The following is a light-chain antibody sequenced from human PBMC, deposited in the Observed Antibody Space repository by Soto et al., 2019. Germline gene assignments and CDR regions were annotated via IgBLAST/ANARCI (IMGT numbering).Light chain of an antibody. V-gene: IGLV1-40*01. Sequence: QSVLTQPPSVSGAPGQRVTISCTGSSSNIGAGYDVHWYQQLPGTAPKLLIYGNSNRPSGVPDRFAGSKSGTSASLAITGLQAEDEGDYYCQSYGSSVSGWVFGGGTKLTVL. J-gene: IGLJ3*02. CDR3: QSYGSSVSGWV. CDR2: GNS. CDR1: SSNIGAGYD.